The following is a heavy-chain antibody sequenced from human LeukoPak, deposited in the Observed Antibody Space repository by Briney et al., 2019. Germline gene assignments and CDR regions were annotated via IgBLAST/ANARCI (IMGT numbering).Heavy chain of an antibody. V-gene: IGHV3-48*02. CDR3: ASDRSTWKGAFDI. Sequence: GGSLRLSCAASGFTFRSHSMNWVRQAPGKGLEWVSYISSSSSTIYYADSVKGRFTISRDNAKNSLCLQMNSLRDEDTAVYYCASDRSTWKGAFDIWGQGTMVTVSS. CDR1: GFTFRSHS. D-gene: IGHD1-1*01. CDR2: ISSSSSTI. J-gene: IGHJ3*02.